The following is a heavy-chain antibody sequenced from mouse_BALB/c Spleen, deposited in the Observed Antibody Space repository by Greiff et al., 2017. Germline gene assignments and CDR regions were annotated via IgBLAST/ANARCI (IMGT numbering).Heavy chain of an antibody. J-gene: IGHJ3*01. CDR2: IWAGGST. CDR3: AREYYGSSSFAY. V-gene: IGHV2-9*02. CDR1: GFSLTSYG. D-gene: IGHD1-1*01. Sequence: VKLMESGPGLVAPSQSLSFTCTVSGFSLTSYGVHWVRQPPGKGLEWLGVIWAGGSTNYNSALMSRLSISKDNSKSQVFLKMNSLQTDDTAMYYCAREYYGSSSFAYWGQGTLVTVSA.